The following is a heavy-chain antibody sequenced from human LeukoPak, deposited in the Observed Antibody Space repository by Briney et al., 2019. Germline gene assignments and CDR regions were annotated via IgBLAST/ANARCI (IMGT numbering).Heavy chain of an antibody. CDR1: GYTFTSYA. J-gene: IGHJ4*02. CDR3: ARGARRYFDWTRAAAGGGY. V-gene: IGHV7-4-1*02. D-gene: IGHD3-9*01. CDR2: INTNTGNP. Sequence: GASVKVSCKASGYTFTSYAMNWVRQAPGQGLEWMGWINTNTGNPTYAQGFTGRFVFSLDTSVSTAYLQISSLKAEDTAVYYCARGARRYFDWTRAAAGGGYWGQGTLVTVSS.